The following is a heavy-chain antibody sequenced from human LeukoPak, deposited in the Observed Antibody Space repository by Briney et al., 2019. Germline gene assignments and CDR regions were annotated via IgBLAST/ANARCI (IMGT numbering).Heavy chain of an antibody. CDR3: ARESVAGTFDY. D-gene: IGHD6-19*01. CDR1: GFTFSNYA. J-gene: IGHJ4*02. CDR2: IGISGGTT. Sequence: GGSLRLSCAASGFTFSNYAMSWVRQVPGKGLEWVSAIGISGGTTYHADSVKGRFTISRDNSKNTLYLQMNSLRAEDTAVYYCARESVAGTFDYWGQGTLVTVSS. V-gene: IGHV3-23*01.